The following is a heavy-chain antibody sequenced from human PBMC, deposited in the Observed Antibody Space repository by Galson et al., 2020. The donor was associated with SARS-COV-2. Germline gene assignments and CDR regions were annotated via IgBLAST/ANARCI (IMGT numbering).Heavy chain of an antibody. V-gene: IGHV4-4*07. CDR2: IYTSGST. D-gene: IGHD3-10*01. CDR1: GGSISSDY. Sequence: SETLSLTCTVSGGSISSDYWSWIRQPAGKGLEWIGRIYTSGSTNYNPSLKSRVTMSIDTSKNQFSLKLSSVTAADTAVYYCARDGGQQVLFVFYYYGMDVWCQGTTVTVSS. CDR3: ARDGGQQVLFVFYYYGMDV. J-gene: IGHJ6*02.